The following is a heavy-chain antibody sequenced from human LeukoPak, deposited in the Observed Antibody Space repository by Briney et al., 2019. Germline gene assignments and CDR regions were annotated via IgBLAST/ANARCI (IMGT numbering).Heavy chain of an antibody. J-gene: IGHJ4*02. V-gene: IGHV4-38-2*01. CDR3: ARVKTMYFDY. Sequence: PSETLSLTCAVSGYSISSGYYWGWIRQPPGKGLEWIGSIYHSGSTYYNPSLKSRVTISVDTSKNQFSLKLSSVTAADTAVYYCARVKTMYFDYWGQGTLVTASS. CDR1: GYSISSGYY. D-gene: IGHD3-10*01. CDR2: IYHSGST.